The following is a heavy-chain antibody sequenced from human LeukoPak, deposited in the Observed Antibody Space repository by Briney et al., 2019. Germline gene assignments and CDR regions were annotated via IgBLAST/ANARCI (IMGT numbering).Heavy chain of an antibody. D-gene: IGHD3-10*01. V-gene: IGHV3-21*01. CDR3: ARDVITMVRGARRGYFDY. CDR1: GFTFSSYS. J-gene: IGHJ4*02. Sequence: GGSLRLSCAASGFTFSSYSMNWVRQAPGRGLEWVSSISSSSSYIYYADSVKGRFTISRDNAKNSLYLQMNSLRAEDTAVYYCARDVITMVRGARRGYFDYWGQGTLVTVSS. CDR2: ISSSSSYI.